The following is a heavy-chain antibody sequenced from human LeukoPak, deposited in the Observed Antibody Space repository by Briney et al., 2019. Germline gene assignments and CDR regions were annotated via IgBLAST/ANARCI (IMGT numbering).Heavy chain of an antibody. CDR2: IYTSGST. J-gene: IGHJ3*02. D-gene: IGHD3-3*01. CDR3: ARRYYDFWSGHRADAFDI. Sequence: SETLSLTCTVSGGSISSYYWRWIRQPPGKGLEWIGYIYTSGSTNYNPSLKSRVTISVDTSKNQFSLKLSSVTAADTAVYYCARRYYDFWSGHRADAFDIWGQGTMVTVSS. CDR1: GGSISSYY. V-gene: IGHV4-4*09.